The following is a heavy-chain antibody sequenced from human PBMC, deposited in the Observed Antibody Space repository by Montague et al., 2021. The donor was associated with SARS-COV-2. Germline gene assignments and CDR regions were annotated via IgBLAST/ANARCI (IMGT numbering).Heavy chain of an antibody. D-gene: IGHD3-10*01. Sequence: SETLSLTCTVSGGSISSSSYYWGWIRQPPGKGLEWIGSIYYSGSTYYNPSLKSRVTISVGTSKNQSSLKLSYVTAADTAVYYCARPLYLYYYGSGGYSSWFDPWGQGTLVAVSS. CDR2: IYYSGST. V-gene: IGHV4-39*01. CDR1: GGSISSSSYY. CDR3: ARPLYLYYYGSGGYSSWFDP. J-gene: IGHJ5*02.